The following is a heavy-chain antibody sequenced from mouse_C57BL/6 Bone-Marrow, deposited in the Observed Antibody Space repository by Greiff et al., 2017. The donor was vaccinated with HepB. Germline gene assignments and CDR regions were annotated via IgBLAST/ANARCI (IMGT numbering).Heavy chain of an antibody. J-gene: IGHJ2*01. Sequence: QVQLQQSGAELARPGASVKLSCKASGYTFTSYGISWVKQRTGQGLEWIGEIYPRSGNTYYNEKFKGKATLTADKSSSTAYMKLRSLTSEDSAVYFCARGPYYYGSSYDYFDYWGQGTTLTVSS. V-gene: IGHV1-81*01. CDR2: IYPRSGNT. D-gene: IGHD1-1*01. CDR3: ARGPYYYGSSYDYFDY. CDR1: GYTFTSYG.